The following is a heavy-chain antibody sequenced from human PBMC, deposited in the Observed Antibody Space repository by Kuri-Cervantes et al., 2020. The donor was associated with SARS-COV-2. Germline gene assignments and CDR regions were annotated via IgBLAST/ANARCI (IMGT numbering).Heavy chain of an antibody. D-gene: IGHD3-3*01. V-gene: IGHV3-33*01. CDR3: ARDGTYYDFWSGYDYYYYYYMDV. CDR2: IWYDGSNK. Sequence: GESLKISCAASGFTFSSYGMHWVRQAPGKGLEWVAVIWYDGSNKYYADSVKGRFTISRDNSKNTLYLQMNSLRAEDTAVYYCARDGTYYDFWSGYDYYYYYYMDVWGKGTTVTVSS. CDR1: GFTFSSYG. J-gene: IGHJ6*03.